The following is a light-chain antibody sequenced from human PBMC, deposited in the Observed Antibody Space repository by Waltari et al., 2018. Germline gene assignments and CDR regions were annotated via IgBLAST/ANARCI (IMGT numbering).Light chain of an antibody. CDR1: NSNIGSHS. J-gene: IGLJ3*02. Sequence: QSVVTQPPSASGPPGQRVTISRSGTNSNIGSHSVNWYQHPPGPAPQLLIYGDSHRPSGVPDRFSGSKSDTSASLSISGLQSEDEADYYCATSDDGLPGWVFGGGTKLTVV. V-gene: IGLV1-44*01. CDR2: GDS. CDR3: ATSDDGLPGWV.